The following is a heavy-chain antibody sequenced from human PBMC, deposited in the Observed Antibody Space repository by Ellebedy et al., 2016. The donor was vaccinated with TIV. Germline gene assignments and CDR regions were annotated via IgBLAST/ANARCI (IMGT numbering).Heavy chain of an antibody. V-gene: IGHV4-4*02. J-gene: IGHJ3*02. CDR1: GGSIISTNW. Sequence: MPSETLSLTCAVSGGSIISTNWWSWVRQPPGKGLAWIGEIYHSGSTNYNPSLKSRVTISVDKSKNQFSLKLSSLTAADTAVYYCAKRQAYGDYEYAFDIWGQGTMVTVSS. CDR2: IYHSGST. D-gene: IGHD4-17*01. CDR3: AKRQAYGDYEYAFDI.